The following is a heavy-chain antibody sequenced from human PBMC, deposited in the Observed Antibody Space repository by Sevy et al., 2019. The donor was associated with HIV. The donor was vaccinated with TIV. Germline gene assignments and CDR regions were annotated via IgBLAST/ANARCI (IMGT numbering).Heavy chain of an antibody. CDR3: ARAGIYDSSGYSPRGYYYGMDV. D-gene: IGHD3-22*01. CDR1: GFTFSSYG. J-gene: IGHJ6*02. Sequence: GGSLRLSCAASGFTFSSYGMHWVRQAPGKGLEWVAVIWYDGSNKYYADSVKGRFTISRDNSKNTLYLQMNSLRAEDTAVYDCARAGIYDSSGYSPRGYYYGMDVWGQGTTVTVSS. CDR2: IWYDGSNK. V-gene: IGHV3-33*01.